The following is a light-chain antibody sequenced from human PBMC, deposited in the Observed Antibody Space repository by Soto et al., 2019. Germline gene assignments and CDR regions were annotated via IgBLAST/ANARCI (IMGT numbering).Light chain of an antibody. J-gene: IGKJ4*01. V-gene: IGKV3-11*01. CDR1: QSVGSY. Sequence: IVLTQSPATLSLSPGERATLSCRASQSVGSYLAWYQHKPGQAPRLLIYDAYNRVSGIPARFSGSGSGTDFTLTISSLEPEDFALYYCQQHINWPLTFGGGTKVDIK. CDR3: QQHINWPLT. CDR2: DAY.